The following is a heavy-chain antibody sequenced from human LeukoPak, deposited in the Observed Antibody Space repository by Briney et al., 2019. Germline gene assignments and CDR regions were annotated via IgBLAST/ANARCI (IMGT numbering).Heavy chain of an antibody. V-gene: IGHV1-69*01. Sequence: SVKVSCKASGGTFSSYAISWVRQAPGQGLEWMGGIIPIFGTANYAQKFQGRVTITADESTSTAYMELSRLRSEDTAVYYCARESWSDSGSYSPSFDYWGQGTLVTVSS. CDR2: IIPIFGTA. CDR3: ARESWSDSGSYSPSFDY. CDR1: GGTFSSYA. J-gene: IGHJ4*02. D-gene: IGHD1-26*01.